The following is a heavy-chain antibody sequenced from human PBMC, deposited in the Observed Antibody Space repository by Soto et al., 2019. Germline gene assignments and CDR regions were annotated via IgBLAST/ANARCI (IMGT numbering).Heavy chain of an antibody. D-gene: IGHD2-15*01. J-gene: IGHJ4*02. CDR2: FNPHTGGA. CDR1: GDTFIGNY. Sequence: QAQLVQSGAEVKKPGAAVKVSCRVSGDTFIGNYIHWLRQAPGQGLEWMGWFNPHTGGANSAQNFQGRVTMSRDTSISSVFMEPNGLTSDDTAVYYCARASAAATSWFVYWGQGTLVAVSS. V-gene: IGHV1-2*02. CDR3: ARASAAATSWFVY.